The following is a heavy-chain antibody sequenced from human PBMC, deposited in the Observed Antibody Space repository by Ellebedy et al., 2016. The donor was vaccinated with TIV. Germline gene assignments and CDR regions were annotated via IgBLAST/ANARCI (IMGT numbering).Heavy chain of an antibody. D-gene: IGHD1-26*01. V-gene: IGHV3-43*02. CDR2: ISGDGGST. CDR1: GFTFDDYA. Sequence: PGGSLRLSCAASGFTFDDYAMHWVRQAPGKGLEWVSLISGDGGSTYYADSVKGRFTISRHNSKNTLYLQMNSLRAEDTAVYYCARARHSGSLKYAFDIWGQGTMVTVSS. CDR3: ARARHSGSLKYAFDI. J-gene: IGHJ3*02.